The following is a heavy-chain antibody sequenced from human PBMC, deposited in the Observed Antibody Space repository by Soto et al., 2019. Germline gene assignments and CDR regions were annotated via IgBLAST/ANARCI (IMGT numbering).Heavy chain of an antibody. CDR3: ASGYCSGGSCRLDFDY. V-gene: IGHV1-69*02. Sequence: QVQLVQSGAEVKKPGSSAKVSCKASGGTFSSYTISWVRQAPGQGLEWMGRIIPILGIANYAQKFQGRVTITADQSTSTAYMELSSLRSEDTAVYYCASGYCSGGSCRLDFDYWGQGTLVTVSS. J-gene: IGHJ4*02. CDR2: IIPILGIA. CDR1: GGTFSSYT. D-gene: IGHD2-15*01.